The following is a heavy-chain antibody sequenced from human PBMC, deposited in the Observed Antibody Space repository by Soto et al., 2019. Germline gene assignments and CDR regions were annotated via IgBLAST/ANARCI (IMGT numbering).Heavy chain of an antibody. CDR1: SGSISSGIW. V-gene: IGHV4-4*02. J-gene: IGHJ4*02. D-gene: IGHD6-6*01. Sequence: QVQLQESGPGLVEPSGTLSLTCTVSSGSISSGIWWNWVRQPPGKGLEWIGEIYHSGNTNYNPSLKMPLTMSVDESKNHFFLSLYSVTAADTAVYYCASAARNSPFDRWVRGVLVTVSS. CDR2: IYHSGNT. CDR3: ASAARNSPFDR.